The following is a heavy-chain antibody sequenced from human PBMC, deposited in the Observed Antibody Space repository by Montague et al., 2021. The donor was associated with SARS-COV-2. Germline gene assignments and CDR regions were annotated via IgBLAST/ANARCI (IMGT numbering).Heavy chain of an antibody. CDR1: GGSISSSNW. D-gene: IGHD3-10*01. CDR2: IYHSGST. CDR3: ARVHPLWFGELLLDYYYYYGMDV. J-gene: IGHJ6*02. Sequence: ETLSLTCAVSGGSISSSNWGSWVRQPPGKGLEWIGEIYHSGSTNYNPSLESRVTISVDKSKNQFSLKLISVTAADTAVYYCARVHPLWFGELLLDYYYYYGMDVWGQGTTVTVSS. V-gene: IGHV4-4*02.